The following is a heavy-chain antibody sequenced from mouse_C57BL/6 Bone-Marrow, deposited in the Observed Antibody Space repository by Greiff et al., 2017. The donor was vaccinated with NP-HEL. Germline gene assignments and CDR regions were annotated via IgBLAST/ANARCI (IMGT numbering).Heavy chain of an antibody. CDR1: GYTFTSYW. J-gene: IGHJ3*01. D-gene: IGHD1-1*01. CDR2: IHPNSGST. V-gene: IGHV1-64*01. CDR3: ARSSITTVAY. Sequence: VQLQQSGAELVKPGASVKMSCKASGYTFTSYWITWVKQRPGQGLEWIGMIHPNSGSTNYNEKFKSKATLTVDKSSSTAYMQLSSLTSEDSAVYYCARSSITTVAYWGQGTLVTVSA.